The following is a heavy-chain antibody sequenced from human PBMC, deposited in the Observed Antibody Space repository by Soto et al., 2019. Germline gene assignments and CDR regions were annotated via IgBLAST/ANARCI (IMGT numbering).Heavy chain of an antibody. V-gene: IGHV3-15*01. CDR3: PTDGYYDSTRYSYAHFDP. CDR2: MKRKTDGTIT. Sequence: GGPRRLSVAASEFTFMNASMSWVGQAPGKGREWVGRMKRKTDGTITDYAATETGRSPNTRDDSTNTPTLQMNSLNTEDTAVYYCPTDGYYDSTRYSYAHFDPWAQETLVTVPS. J-gene: IGHJ5*02. D-gene: IGHD3-22*01. CDR1: EFTFMNAS.